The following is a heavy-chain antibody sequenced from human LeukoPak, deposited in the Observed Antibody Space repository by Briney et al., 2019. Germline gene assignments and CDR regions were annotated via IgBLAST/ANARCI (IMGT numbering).Heavy chain of an antibody. CDR2: IYYSGST. J-gene: IGHJ6*03. CDR1: GGSISSGDYY. D-gene: IGHD3-16*01. V-gene: IGHV4-30-4*08. Sequence: SETLSLTCIVSGGSISSGDYYWSWIRQPPGKGLEWIGYIYYSGSTYYNPSLKSRVTISVDTSKNQFSLKLSSVTAADTAVYYCASWVQQYYYYMDVWGKGTTVTVSS. CDR3: ASWVQQYYYYMDV.